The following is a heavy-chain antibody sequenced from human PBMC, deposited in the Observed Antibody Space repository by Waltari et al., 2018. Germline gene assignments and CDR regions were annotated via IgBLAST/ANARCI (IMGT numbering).Heavy chain of an antibody. D-gene: IGHD3-3*01. Sequence: QVQLQESGPGLVKPSETLSLTCAVSGYSISSGYYWGWIRQPPGKGLEWIGSIYHSGSTYYNPSLKSRVTISVDTSKNQFSLKLSSVTAADTAVYYCARGQVKYDFQYWGQGTLVTVSS. J-gene: IGHJ4*02. CDR2: IYHSGST. CDR1: GYSISSGYY. CDR3: ARGQVKYDFQY. V-gene: IGHV4-38-2*01.